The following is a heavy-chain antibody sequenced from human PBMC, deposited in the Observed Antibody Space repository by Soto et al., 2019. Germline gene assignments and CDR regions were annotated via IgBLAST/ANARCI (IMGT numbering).Heavy chain of an antibody. CDR3: ARSTSPIQGYFDY. J-gene: IGHJ4*02. CDR2: IYDSGTT. Sequence: QLQLQESGSGLVKPSQTLSLTCAVSGGSINSGGYSWNWIRQPPGKGLEWIGYIYDSGTTYYNPSLKSRVPISVDRSKNQFSLKLSSVTAADTAVYYCARSTSPIQGYFDYWGQGTLVTVSS. V-gene: IGHV4-30-2*01. D-gene: IGHD3-16*01. CDR1: GGSINSGGYS.